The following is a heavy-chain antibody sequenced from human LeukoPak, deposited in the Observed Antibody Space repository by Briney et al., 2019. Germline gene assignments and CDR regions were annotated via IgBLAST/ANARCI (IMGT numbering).Heavy chain of an antibody. CDR2: VYYTGST. CDR1: GGSISTYNYY. CDR3: AREDSGISDDAFDI. Sequence: SETLSLTCSVSGGSISTYNYYWSWIRQPPGNGLEWIGSVYYTGSTYHNPSLKSRVTMSVDTSRNQFSLRLSSVTAADTAMYYCAREDSGISDDAFDIWGQGTMVTISS. J-gene: IGHJ3*02. V-gene: IGHV4-39*07. D-gene: IGHD1-26*01.